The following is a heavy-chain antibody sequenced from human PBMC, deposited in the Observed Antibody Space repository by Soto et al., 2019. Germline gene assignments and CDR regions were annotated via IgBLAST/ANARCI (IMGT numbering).Heavy chain of an antibody. J-gene: IGHJ4*02. CDR2: LSGDGSRA. V-gene: IGHV3-23*01. D-gene: IGHD3-16*01. Sequence: GGSLRLSCAGTGFNFGDYAMSWVRQAPGKGLEWVSTLSGDGSRAYYADSVRGRFTVSRDNSKSTLYLRMNSLRADDTAIYYCAKRGGYAISFYDSWGQGTLVTVSS. CDR3: AKRGGYAISFYDS. CDR1: GFNFGDYA.